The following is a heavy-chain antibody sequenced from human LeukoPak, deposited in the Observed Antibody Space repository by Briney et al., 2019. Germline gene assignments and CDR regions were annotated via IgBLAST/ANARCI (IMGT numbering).Heavy chain of an antibody. D-gene: IGHD5-12*01. V-gene: IGHV1-58*02. CDR1: GFTFTSSA. CDR3: ATSALVAALHRAFDI. Sequence: GASVKVSCKASGFTFTSSAMQWVRQARGQRLEWIGWIVVGSGNTNYAQKFQERVTITRDMSTSTAYMELSSLRSEDTAVYYCATSALVAALHRAFDIWGQGTMVTVSS. J-gene: IGHJ3*02. CDR2: IVVGSGNT.